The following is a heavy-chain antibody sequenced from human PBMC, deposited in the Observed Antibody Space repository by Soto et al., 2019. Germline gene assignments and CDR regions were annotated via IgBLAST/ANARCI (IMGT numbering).Heavy chain of an antibody. CDR2: ISYDGSNK. Sequence: GGSLRLSCAASGFTFSSYAMHWVRQAPGKGLEWVAVISYDGSNKYYADSVKGRFTISRDNSKNTLYLQMNSLRAEDTAVYYCARAPVPYYDFWSGYQAYYGMDVWGQGTTVTVSS. CDR1: GFTFSSYA. CDR3: ARAPVPYYDFWSGYQAYYGMDV. D-gene: IGHD3-3*01. J-gene: IGHJ6*02. V-gene: IGHV3-30-3*01.